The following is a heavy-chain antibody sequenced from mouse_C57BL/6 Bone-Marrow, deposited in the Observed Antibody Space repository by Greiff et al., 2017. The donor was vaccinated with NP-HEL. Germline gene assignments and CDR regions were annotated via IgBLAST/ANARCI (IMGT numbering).Heavy chain of an antibody. CDR2: ISSGSSTI. CDR1: GFTFSDYG. V-gene: IGHV5-17*01. J-gene: IGHJ2*01. CDR3: ARDYYGSSLDY. D-gene: IGHD1-1*01. Sequence: EVMLVESGGGLVKPGGSLKLSCAASGFTFSDYGMHWVRQAPEKGLEWVAYISSGSSTIYYADTVKGRFTISRDNAKNTLFLHMTSLRSEDTAMYYCARDYYGSSLDYWGQGTTLTVSS.